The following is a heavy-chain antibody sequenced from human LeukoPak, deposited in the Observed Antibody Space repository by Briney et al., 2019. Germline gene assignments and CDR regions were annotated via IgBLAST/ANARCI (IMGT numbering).Heavy chain of an antibody. CDR1: GGTFSSYA. CDR2: IIPIFGTA. Sequence: SVKVSCKASGGTFSSYAISCVRQAPGQGVECMGGIIPIFGTANYAQKFQGRVKITTDESTSTAYMELSSLRSEDTAVYYCAAPGRWLQLRLDYWGQGTLVTVSS. CDR3: AAPGRWLQLRLDY. D-gene: IGHD5-24*01. V-gene: IGHV1-69*05. J-gene: IGHJ4*02.